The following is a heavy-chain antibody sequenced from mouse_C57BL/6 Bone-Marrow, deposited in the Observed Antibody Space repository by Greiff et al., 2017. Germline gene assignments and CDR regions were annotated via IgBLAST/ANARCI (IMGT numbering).Heavy chain of an antibody. CDR1: GYTFTDYN. CDR2: INPNNGGT. Sequence: ESGPELVKPGASVKMSCKASGYTFTDYNMHWVKQSHGKSLEWIGYINPNNGGTSYNQKFKGKATLTVNKSSSTAYMELRSLTSEDSAVYYCATTTVVAKDYFDYWGQGTTLTVSS. CDR3: ATTTVVAKDYFDY. V-gene: IGHV1-22*01. J-gene: IGHJ2*01. D-gene: IGHD1-1*01.